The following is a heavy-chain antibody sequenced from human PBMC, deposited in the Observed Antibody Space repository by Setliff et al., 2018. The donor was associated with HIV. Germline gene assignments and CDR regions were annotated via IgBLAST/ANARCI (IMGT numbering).Heavy chain of an antibody. V-gene: IGHV1-69*13. CDR2: IIPFFATA. D-gene: IGHD2-21*01. J-gene: IGHJ4*02. CDR3: TRGRGIIGALVY. CDR1: GGTFSSYV. Sequence: SVKVSCKASGGTFSSYVISWVRQAPGQGLEWLGEIIPFFATANYAQRFQGRVTITADESTSTAYMELYNLRSEDTAMYYCTRGRGIIGALVYWGQGTLVTVSS.